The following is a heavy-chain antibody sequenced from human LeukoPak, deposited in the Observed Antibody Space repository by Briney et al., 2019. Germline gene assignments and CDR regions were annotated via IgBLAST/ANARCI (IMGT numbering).Heavy chain of an antibody. V-gene: IGHV3-21*01. J-gene: IGHJ1*01. Sequence: PGGSLRLSCAVAGFTFSSNSMNWVRQAPGKELEWVSFISSSSSYIYYADSVTGRFTISRDNAKNSLYLQMNSLRAEDTAVYYCATVVDGYNLSWGQGTLVTVSS. CDR1: GFTFSSNS. CDR2: ISSSSSYI. CDR3: ATVVDGYNLS. D-gene: IGHD5-24*01.